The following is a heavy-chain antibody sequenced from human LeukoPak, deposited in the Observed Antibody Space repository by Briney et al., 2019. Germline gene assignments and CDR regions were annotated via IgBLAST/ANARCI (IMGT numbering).Heavy chain of an antibody. D-gene: IGHD5-24*01. CDR2: IYHSGST. J-gene: IGHJ4*02. CDR1: GGSISSGGYS. V-gene: IGHV4-30-2*01. Sequence: SQTLSLTCAVSGGSISSGGYSWSWIRQPPGKGLEWIGYIYHSGSTYYNPSLKSRVTISVDRSKNQFSLKLSSVTAADTAVHYCARGRDGYKPDFDYWGQGTLVTVSS. CDR3: ARGRDGYKPDFDY.